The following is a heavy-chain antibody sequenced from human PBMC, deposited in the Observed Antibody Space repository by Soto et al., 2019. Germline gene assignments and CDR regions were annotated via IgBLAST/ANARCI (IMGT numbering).Heavy chain of an antibody. Sequence: HPGGSLRLSCATSGFTFERFAMSWVRQAPGKGPEWVSGISASGDKTYYADSVKGRSDIYRDTSMNTMYLQLNSLRVDDTAVYYCAKDPNGDNVGGFYMRGQGTMVTVSS. CDR3: AKDPNGDNVGGFYM. V-gene: IGHV3-23*01. D-gene: IGHD2-21*02. CDR1: GFTFERFA. CDR2: ISASGDKT. J-gene: IGHJ3*02.